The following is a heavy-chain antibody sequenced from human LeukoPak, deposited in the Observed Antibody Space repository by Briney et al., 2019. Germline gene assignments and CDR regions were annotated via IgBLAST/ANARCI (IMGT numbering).Heavy chain of an antibody. CDR2: IGQDGTEK. CDR3: ARDRDGKDY. V-gene: IGHV3-7*03. J-gene: IGHJ4*02. D-gene: IGHD1-1*01. Sequence: GSLRLSCAASGFAFNTYWMSWVRQAPGKGLEWVANIGQDGTEKHHVDSVRGRFTISRDNAKNSVFLQMNSLRAEDTAVYYCARDRDGKDYWGQGTLVTVSS. CDR1: GFAFNTYW.